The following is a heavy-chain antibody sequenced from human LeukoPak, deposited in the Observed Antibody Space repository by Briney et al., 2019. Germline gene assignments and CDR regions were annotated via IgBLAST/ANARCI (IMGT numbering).Heavy chain of an antibody. D-gene: IGHD3-10*01. CDR1: GGSVSSSGFY. CDR3: ARRTGSHLPNWFDP. CDR2: IYYSGGT. Sequence: SETLSLTCTVSGGSVSSSGFYWAWIRQPPGKGLEWIGTIYYSGGTYYNSSLKSRLTISIDTSNNQFSLNLNSVTAADTAVYYCARRTGSHLPNWFDPWGQGTLVIVSS. V-gene: IGHV4-39*01. J-gene: IGHJ5*02.